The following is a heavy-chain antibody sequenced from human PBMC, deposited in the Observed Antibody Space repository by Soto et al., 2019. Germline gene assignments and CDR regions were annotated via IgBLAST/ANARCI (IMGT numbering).Heavy chain of an antibody. CDR2: TFPIFDRG. V-gene: IGHV1-69*05. CDR1: GGTFSSYA. J-gene: IGHJ4*02. D-gene: IGHD3-22*01. CDR3: ARRNTSGYLRYFDS. Sequence: RASVKVSCKASGGTFSSYAITWVRQAPGQGLEWMGGTFPIFDRGNYAQKFQGRLTITTDKSTNTAYMELSSLRSEDTAVYYCARRNTSGYLRYFDSWGQGTLVTVSS.